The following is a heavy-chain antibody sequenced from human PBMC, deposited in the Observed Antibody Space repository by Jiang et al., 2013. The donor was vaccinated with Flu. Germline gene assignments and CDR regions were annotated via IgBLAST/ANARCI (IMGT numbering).Heavy chain of an antibody. V-gene: IGHV4-61*02. CDR1: GGSISSGSYY. D-gene: IGHD3-22*01. CDR2: IYTSGST. J-gene: IGHJ3*02. CDR3: ARDPYYDMWAFDI. Sequence: GSGLVKPSQTLSLTCTVSGGSISSGSYYWSWIRQPAGKGLEWIGRIYTSGSTNYNPSLKSRVTISVDTSKNQFSPKLSSVTAADTAVYYCARDPYYDMWAFDIWGQGTMVTVSS.